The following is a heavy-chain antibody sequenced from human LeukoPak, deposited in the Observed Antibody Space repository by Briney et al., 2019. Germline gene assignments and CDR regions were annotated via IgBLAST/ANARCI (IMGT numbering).Heavy chain of an antibody. D-gene: IGHD3-22*01. CDR1: GGSIGSYY. CDR3: ARASPHYYDSSGYHNWFDP. Sequence: PSETLSLTCIVSGGSIGSYYWNWIRQSPGRGLEWIGYIYYSGSTNYNPSLKSRVTISVDTSKNQFSLKLSSVTAADTAVYYCARASPHYYDSSGYHNWFDPWGQGTLVTVSS. CDR2: IYYSGST. V-gene: IGHV4-59*12. J-gene: IGHJ5*02.